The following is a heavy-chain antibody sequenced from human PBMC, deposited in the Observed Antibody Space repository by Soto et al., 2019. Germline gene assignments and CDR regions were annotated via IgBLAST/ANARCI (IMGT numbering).Heavy chain of an antibody. V-gene: IGHV4-34*01. D-gene: IGHD3-9*01. CDR3: ARSAVQLTIAARYYFDY. CDR2: INHSGST. CDR1: GGSFSGYY. Sequence: PSETLSLTCAVYGGSFSGYYWSWIRQPPGKGLEWIGEINHSGSTNYNPSLKSRVTIPVDTSKNQFSLKLSSVTAADTAVYYCARSAVQLTIAARYYFDYWGQGTLVTVSS. J-gene: IGHJ4*02.